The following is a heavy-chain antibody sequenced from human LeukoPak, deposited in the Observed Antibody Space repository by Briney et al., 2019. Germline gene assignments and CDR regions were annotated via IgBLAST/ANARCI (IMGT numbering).Heavy chain of an antibody. Sequence: ASVKVSCKASGYTFTGYYMHWVRQAPGQGLEWMGWINPNSGGTNYAQKFQGWVTMTRDTSISTAYMELSRLRSDDTAVYYCARDREYCSSTSCQGGMDVWGQGTTVTVSS. CDR1: GYTFTGYY. CDR2: INPNSGGT. V-gene: IGHV1-2*04. D-gene: IGHD2-2*01. J-gene: IGHJ6*02. CDR3: ARDREYCSSTSCQGGMDV.